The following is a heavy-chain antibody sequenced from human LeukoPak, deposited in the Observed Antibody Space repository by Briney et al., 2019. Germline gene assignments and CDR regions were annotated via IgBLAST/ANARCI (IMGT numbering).Heavy chain of an antibody. Sequence: SETLSLTCAVYGESFSAYSWNWIRQSPGKGLEWIGEINHGGSTNYNPSPKSRVTISVDTSKNQTSKRQFSLKLNSVTAADTAVYYCTRERSTPGINWFDPWGQGTLVTVSS. V-gene: IGHV4-34*01. CDR2: INHGGST. D-gene: IGHD2-2*01. CDR3: TRERSTPGINWFDP. CDR1: GESFSAYS. J-gene: IGHJ5*02.